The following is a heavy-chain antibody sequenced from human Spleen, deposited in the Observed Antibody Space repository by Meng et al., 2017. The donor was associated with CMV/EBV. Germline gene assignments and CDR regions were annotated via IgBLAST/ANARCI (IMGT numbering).Heavy chain of an antibody. CDR2: INPNSGDT. V-gene: IGHV1-2*02. CDR1: SY. Sequence: SYIHWVRQAPGQGLEWMGWINPNSGDTNYARSLQGRVTMTRDMSSSTAYMDLSRLTSDDTAMYYCARDLPGYKDQSGSYFPGGWLDPWGQGTLVTVSS. CDR3: ARDLPGYKDQSGSYFPGGWLDP. J-gene: IGHJ5*02. D-gene: IGHD1-26*01.